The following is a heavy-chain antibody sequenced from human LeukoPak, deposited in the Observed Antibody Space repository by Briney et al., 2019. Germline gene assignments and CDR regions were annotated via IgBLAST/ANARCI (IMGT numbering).Heavy chain of an antibody. D-gene: IGHD6-13*01. V-gene: IGHV4-59*01. CDR1: GGSISSYY. CDR2: IYYSGST. CDR3: ARTVSTSSSLDWYFDL. J-gene: IGHJ2*01. Sequence: PSETLSLTCTVSGGSISSYYWSWIRQPPGKGLEWIGYIYYSGSTNYNPSLKSRVTISVDTSKNQFSLKLSSVTAADTAVYYCARTVSTSSSLDWYFDLWGRGTLVTVSS.